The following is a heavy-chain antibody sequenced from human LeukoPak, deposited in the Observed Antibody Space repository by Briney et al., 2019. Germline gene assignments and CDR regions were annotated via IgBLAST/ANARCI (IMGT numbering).Heavy chain of an antibody. D-gene: IGHD3-16*02. CDR1: GYTFSTSW. CDR2: IYPSDSDT. Sequence: GESLKISCQASGYTFSTSWIGWVRQMPGKGLEWMGIIYPSDSDTRYSPSFQGQVTISADKSINTAYLQWSSLKASDTAMYYCARPARVFWGSYRPNPYYFDYRGQGTLVTVSS. V-gene: IGHV5-51*01. CDR3: ARPARVFWGSYRPNPYYFDY. J-gene: IGHJ4*02.